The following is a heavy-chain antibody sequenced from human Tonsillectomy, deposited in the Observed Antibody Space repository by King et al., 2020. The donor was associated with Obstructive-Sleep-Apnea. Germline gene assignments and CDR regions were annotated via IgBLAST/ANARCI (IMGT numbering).Heavy chain of an antibody. CDR1: GFTFSNYA. CDR2: INIRGTT. CDR3: AKEGGGSGIYWVDS. V-gene: IGHV3-23*04. Sequence: VQLVESGGGMVQPGGSLRLSCLASGFTFSNYAISWVRQAPGKGLEWVSAINIRGTTFYAASVGGRFTISRDNSKYTVNLHVNSLRAEDTALYYCAKEGGGSGIYWVDSWGQGTLVTVSS. J-gene: IGHJ4*02. D-gene: IGHD3-10*01.